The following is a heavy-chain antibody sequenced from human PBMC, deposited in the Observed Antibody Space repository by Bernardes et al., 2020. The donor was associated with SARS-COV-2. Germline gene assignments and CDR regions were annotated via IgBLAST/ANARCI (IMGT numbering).Heavy chain of an antibody. V-gene: IGHV3-23*01. CDR3: AKDYSVIGQAVYYYGFDV. CDR1: GFTFSSYA. Sequence: GGSLRLSCAASGFTFSSYAMSWVRQAPGKGLEWVSTLSGSGDATYYADSVKGRFTISRDNSKNTLYLQMNSLRAEDTAVYYCAKDYSVIGQAVYYYGFDVWGQGTTVTVSS. J-gene: IGHJ6*02. CDR2: LSGSGDAT. D-gene: IGHD4-4*01.